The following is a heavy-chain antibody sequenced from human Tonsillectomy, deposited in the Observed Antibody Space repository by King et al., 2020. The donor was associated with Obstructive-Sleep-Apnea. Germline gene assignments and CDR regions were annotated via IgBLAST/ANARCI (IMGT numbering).Heavy chain of an antibody. CDR1: GITFSRSV. CDR3: TRGTYSSGRCDVLDI. Sequence: VQLVESGGGVVQPGRSLRLSCAASGITFSRSVMHWVRQAPGMGLEWVSAISDDGNSRYYADSVKGRFTISRDNAKNTLYLQVDSLSAEDTATYYCTRGTYSSGRCDVLDIWGQGTMVTVSS. J-gene: IGHJ3*02. D-gene: IGHD3-22*01. V-gene: IGHV3-30*04. CDR2: ISDDGNSR.